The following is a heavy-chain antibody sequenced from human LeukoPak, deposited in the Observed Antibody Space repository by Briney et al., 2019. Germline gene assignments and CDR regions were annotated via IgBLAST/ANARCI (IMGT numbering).Heavy chain of an antibody. CDR1: GFMFSRFG. CDR3: GRDPNGDYVGAFEF. V-gene: IGHV3-23*01. Sequence: GGSLRLPCVGSGFMFSRFGLIWVRQAPGKGLEWVSGIHGNGETTYYGDSVKGRFTISRDNSKSTLYLQMNSLRVEDTAEYFCGRDPNGDYVGAFEFWGQGTKVAVSS. J-gene: IGHJ3*01. D-gene: IGHD3-16*01. CDR2: IHGNGETT.